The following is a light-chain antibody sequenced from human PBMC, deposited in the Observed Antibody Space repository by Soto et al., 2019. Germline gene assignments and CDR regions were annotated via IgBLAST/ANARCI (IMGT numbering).Light chain of an antibody. Sequence: QSALTQPASVSGSPGQSITISCTGTSSDVGSYNLVSWYQQHPGKTPKLMIYEGSKRPSGVSNRFSGSKSGNTASLTISGLQAEDEADYYCCSYAGNNPVFGGGTKLTVL. V-gene: IGLV2-23*01. CDR2: EGS. CDR1: SSDVGSYNL. J-gene: IGLJ2*01. CDR3: CSYAGNNPV.